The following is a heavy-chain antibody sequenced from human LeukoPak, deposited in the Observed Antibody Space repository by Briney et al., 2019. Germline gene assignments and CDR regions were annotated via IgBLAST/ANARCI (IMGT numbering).Heavy chain of an antibody. CDR1: GYTFTSYD. Sequence: PGASVKVSCKASGYTFTSYDINWVRQATGQGLEWMGWMNPNSGNTGYAQKFQGRVTMTRNTSISTAYMELSSLRSEDTAMYYCARDYEGATRRDLFDPWGQGALVTVSS. CDR3: ARDYEGATRRDLFDP. J-gene: IGHJ5*02. V-gene: IGHV1-8*01. CDR2: MNPNSGNT. D-gene: IGHD1-26*01.